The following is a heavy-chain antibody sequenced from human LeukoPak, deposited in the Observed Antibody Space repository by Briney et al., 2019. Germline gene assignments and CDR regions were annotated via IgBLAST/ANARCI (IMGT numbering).Heavy chain of an antibody. CDR3: ARDWAFVAYNWFDP. CDR1: GYTFTGYY. D-gene: IGHD3-16*01. J-gene: IGHJ5*02. Sequence: GASVKVSCKASGYTFTGYYMHWVRQAPGQGLEWMGWINPNSGGTNYAQKFQGRVTMTRDTSISTAYMELSRLRSDDTAVYYCARDWAFVAYNWFDPWGQGTPVTVSS. CDR2: INPNSGGT. V-gene: IGHV1-2*02.